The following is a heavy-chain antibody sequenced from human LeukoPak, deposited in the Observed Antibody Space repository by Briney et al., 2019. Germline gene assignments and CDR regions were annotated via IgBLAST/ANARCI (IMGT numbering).Heavy chain of an antibody. V-gene: IGHV4-38-2*02. CDR1: GYSISSGYY. CDR2: IYHSGIT. J-gene: IGHJ5*02. Sequence: PSETLSLTCTVSGYSISSGYYWGWIRQPPGKGLEWIGSIYHSGITYYNPSLKSRVTMSVDTSKNQFSLRLSSVTAADTAFYYCASAALGGWFAPWGQGTLVTVSS. CDR3: ASAALGGWFAP.